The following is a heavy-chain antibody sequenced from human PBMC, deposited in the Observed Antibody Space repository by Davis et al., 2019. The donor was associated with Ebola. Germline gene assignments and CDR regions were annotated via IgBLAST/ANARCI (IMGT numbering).Heavy chain of an antibody. D-gene: IGHD3-16*01. J-gene: IGHJ5*02. CDR3: ARDSLFGRPGP. CDR1: GGSISPGDYY. Sequence: PSETLSLTCTVSGGSISPGDYYWSWVRQPPGRGLEWIGYIHYSGTTYYNPSLKGRITMSVDTSKNHFSLSLRSVTVADTAVYFCARDSLFGRPGPWGQGTLVIVSS. V-gene: IGHV4-30-4*08. CDR2: IHYSGTT.